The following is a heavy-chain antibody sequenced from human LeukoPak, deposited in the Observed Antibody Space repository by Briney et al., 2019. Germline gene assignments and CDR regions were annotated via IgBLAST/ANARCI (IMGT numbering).Heavy chain of an antibody. CDR2: IKSITDGGTT. V-gene: IGHV3-15*01. Sequence: TGGSRRLSCAPSGFNVSNNHMSWVRQAPGKGLEWVGRIKSITDGGTTDYAAPVKGRFTISRDDSKNTLYLQMNSLKTEDTAVYYCTVDSSGNDAFDIWGQGTMVTVSS. J-gene: IGHJ3*02. CDR3: TVDSSGNDAFDI. D-gene: IGHD3-22*01. CDR1: GFNVSNNH.